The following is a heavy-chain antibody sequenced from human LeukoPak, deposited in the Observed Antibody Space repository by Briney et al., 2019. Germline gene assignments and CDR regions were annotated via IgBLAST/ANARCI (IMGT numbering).Heavy chain of an antibody. J-gene: IGHJ4*02. CDR1: GFTFSSYS. CDR2: ISSSSSYT. CDR3: ARVDFDWLPDY. D-gene: IGHD3-9*01. V-gene: IGHV3-21*01. Sequence: PGGSLRLSCAASGFTFSSYSMNWVRQAPGKGLEWVSSISSSSSYTYYADSVKGRFTISRDNAKNSLYLQMNSLRAADTAVYYCARVDFDWLPDYWGQGTLVTVSS.